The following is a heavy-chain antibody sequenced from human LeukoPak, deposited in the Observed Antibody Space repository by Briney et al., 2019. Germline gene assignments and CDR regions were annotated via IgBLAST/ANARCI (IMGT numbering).Heavy chain of an antibody. D-gene: IGHD2-21*01. CDR2: IHYDGKI. V-gene: IGHV3-53*01. CDR1: GFSVSGKF. Sequence: GGSLRLSCAASGFSVSGKFMSWVRQAPGKGLEWVSIIHYDGKIRYAGSVGGRFTIYRDDSENTLFLQMNSLRVDDTAVYFCASGDGYLQPYWGQGTLVTASS. J-gene: IGHJ4*02. CDR3: ASGDGYLQPY.